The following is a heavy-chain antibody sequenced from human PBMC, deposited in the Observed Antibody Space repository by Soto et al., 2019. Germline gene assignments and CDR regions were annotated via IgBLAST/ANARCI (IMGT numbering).Heavy chain of an antibody. V-gene: IGHV3-15*01. J-gene: IGHJ6*02. Sequence: EVQLVESGGGLVKPGGSLRLSCAASGFTFKDAWMSWVRQAPGKGLEWVGHIKSTDTGGTTDYAAPVKGRFSISKDHSEDTLYLQMNSLKTEDTAMHFCTWHLDIWGQGTSVIVSS. CDR3: TWHLDI. CDR1: GFTFKDAW. CDR2: IKSTDTGGTT.